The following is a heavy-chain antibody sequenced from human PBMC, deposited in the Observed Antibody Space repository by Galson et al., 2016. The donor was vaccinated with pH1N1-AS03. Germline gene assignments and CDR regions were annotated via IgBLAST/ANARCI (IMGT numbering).Heavy chain of an antibody. J-gene: IGHJ5*02. D-gene: IGHD2-15*01. Sequence: SETLSLTCTVSGGSINSHYWSWIRQPPGKGLEWIGCIHHSGSTNYNPSLKSPVTMTVDTSQTQFFLNLKSVTAADTAVYYCVRLDTPTDWGDPRGPGIAVTVSS. CDR3: VRLDTPTDWGDP. CDR1: GGSINSHY. CDR2: IHHSGST. V-gene: IGHV4-59*11.